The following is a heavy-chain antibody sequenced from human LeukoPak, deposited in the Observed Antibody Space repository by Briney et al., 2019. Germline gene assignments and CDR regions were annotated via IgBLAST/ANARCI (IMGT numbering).Heavy chain of an antibody. CDR2: ISYDGSNK. CDR3: AKEESYSGSYNWFDP. J-gene: IGHJ5*02. V-gene: IGHV3-30*18. D-gene: IGHD1-26*01. CDR1: GFTFSSYG. Sequence: GGSLRLSCAASGFTFSSYGMHWVRQAPGKGLEWVAVISYDGSNKYYADSVKGRFTISRDNSKNTLYLQMNSLRAEDTAVYYCAKEESYSGSYNWFDPWGQGTLVTVSS.